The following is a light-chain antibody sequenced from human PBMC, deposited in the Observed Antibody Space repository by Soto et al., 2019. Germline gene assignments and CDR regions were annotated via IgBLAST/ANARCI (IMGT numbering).Light chain of an antibody. V-gene: IGLV1-44*01. CDR2: SNN. Sequence: QAVVTQPPSASGTPGQRVTISCSGSSSNIGSNTVNWYQQLPGTAPKLLIYSNNQRPSGVPDRFSGSKSGTSASLAISGLQSEDEADYYCAAWDDSLNGFGGGTKVTVL. CDR1: SSNIGSNT. CDR3: AAWDDSLNG. J-gene: IGLJ3*02.